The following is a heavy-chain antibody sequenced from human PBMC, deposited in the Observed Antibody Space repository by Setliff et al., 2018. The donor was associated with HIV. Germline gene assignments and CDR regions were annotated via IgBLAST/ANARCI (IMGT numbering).Heavy chain of an antibody. D-gene: IGHD3-3*01. CDR1: RRTFSEDA. V-gene: IGHV1-69*13. J-gene: IGHJ3*02. Sequence: SVKVSCKTSRRTFSEDAINWVRQAPGEGLEWVGGIIHILGTADYAEKFQGRVTITADEPRSTVYLEVSNLRSEDTAVYYCARDLGSITIFGVVIQGAFDMWGQGTMVTVSS. CDR3: ARDLGSITIFGVVIQGAFDM. CDR2: IIHILGTA.